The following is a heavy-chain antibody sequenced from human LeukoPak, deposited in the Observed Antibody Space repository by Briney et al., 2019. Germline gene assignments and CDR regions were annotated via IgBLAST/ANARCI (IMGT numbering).Heavy chain of an antibody. V-gene: IGHV1-2*02. J-gene: IGHJ6*03. CDR2: INPNSGGT. D-gene: IGHD3-16*01. Sequence: ASVKVSCKASGYTFTGYYMHWVRQAPGQGLEWMGWINPNSGGTNYAQKFQGRVTMTRDTSISTAYMELSRLRSDDTAVYYCARDRPNGGFYYYYMDVWGKGTTVTVSS. CDR3: ARDRPNGGFYYYYMDV. CDR1: GYTFTGYY.